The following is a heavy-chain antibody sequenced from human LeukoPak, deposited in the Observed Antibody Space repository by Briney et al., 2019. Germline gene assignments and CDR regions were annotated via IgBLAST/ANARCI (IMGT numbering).Heavy chain of an antibody. Sequence: SETLSLICTVAGGSISSYYWSWIRQPPGKGLEWIGYIYYSGSTNYNPSLKSRVTISVDTSKNQFSLKLSSVTAADTAVYYCARHHYYDSSGYFLDYWGQGTLVTVSS. D-gene: IGHD3-22*01. CDR2: IYYSGST. CDR3: ARHHYYDSSGYFLDY. J-gene: IGHJ4*02. CDR1: GGSISSYY. V-gene: IGHV4-59*08.